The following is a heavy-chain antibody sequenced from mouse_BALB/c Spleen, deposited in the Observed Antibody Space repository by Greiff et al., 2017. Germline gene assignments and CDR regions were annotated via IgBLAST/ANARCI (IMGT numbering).Heavy chain of an antibody. CDR1: GFTFSSYG. V-gene: IGHV5-6-3*01. CDR2: INSNGGST. D-gene: IGHD1-1*01. CDR3: ARDHYYGSRYFDY. J-gene: IGHJ2*01. Sequence: EVQRVESGGGLVQPGGSLKLSCAASGFTFSSYGMSWVRQTPDKRLELVATINSNGGSTYYPDSVKGRFTISRDNAKNTLYLQMSSLKSEDTAMYYCARDHYYGSRYFDYWGQGTTLTVSS.